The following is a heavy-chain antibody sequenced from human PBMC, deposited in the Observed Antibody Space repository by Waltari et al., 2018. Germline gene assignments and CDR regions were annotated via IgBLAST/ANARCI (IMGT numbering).Heavy chain of an antibody. J-gene: IGHJ4*02. CDR3: ARQRGYSGYDPPVYFDY. V-gene: IGHV2-70*04. D-gene: IGHD5-12*01. CDR1: GFSLSTSGMR. Sequence: QVTLKESGPALVQPTQTLTLTCTFSGFSLSTSGMRVSWIRQPPGKALEWLARIDWADDKFYSTSLKTRLTISKDTSKNQVVLTMTNMDPVDTATYYCARQRGYSGYDPPVYFDYWGQGTLVTVSS. CDR2: IDWADDK.